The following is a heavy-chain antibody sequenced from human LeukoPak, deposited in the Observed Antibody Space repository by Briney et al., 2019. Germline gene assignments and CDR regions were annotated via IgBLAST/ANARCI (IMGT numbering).Heavy chain of an antibody. J-gene: IGHJ1*01. CDR3: ARPYCSGGSCWGYFQH. V-gene: IGHV3-30*04. D-gene: IGHD2-15*01. CDR2: ISYDGSNK. CDR1: GFTSSSYA. Sequence: GRSLRLSCAASGFTSSSYAMHWVRQAPGKGLEWVAVISYDGSNKYYADSVKGRFTISRDNSKNTLYLQMNSLRAEDTAVYYCARPYCSGGSCWGYFQHWGQGTLVTVSS.